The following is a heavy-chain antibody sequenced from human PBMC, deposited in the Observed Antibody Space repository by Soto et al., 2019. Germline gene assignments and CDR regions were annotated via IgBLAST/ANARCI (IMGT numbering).Heavy chain of an antibody. J-gene: IGHJ4*02. Sequence: SETLSLTCTVSGGSISSSSYYWGWIRQPPGKGLEWIGSIYYSGSTYYNPSLKSRVTISVDTSKNQFSLKLSSVTAADTAVYYCARRRVNSSGWLNWGQGTLVTVSS. D-gene: IGHD6-19*01. V-gene: IGHV4-39*01. CDR3: ARRRVNSSGWLN. CDR2: IYYSGST. CDR1: GGSISSSSYY.